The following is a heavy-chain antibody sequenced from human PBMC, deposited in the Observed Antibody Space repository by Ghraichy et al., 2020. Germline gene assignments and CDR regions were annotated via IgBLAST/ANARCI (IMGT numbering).Heavy chain of an antibody. J-gene: IGHJ4*02. CDR2: IYSGGST. CDR1: GFTVSSNY. V-gene: IGHV3-66*04. D-gene: IGHD3-16*01. Sequence: GSLRLSCAASGFTVSSNYMSWVRQAPGKGLEWVSVIYSGGSTYYADSVKGRFTISRDNSKNTLYLQMNSLRAEDTAVYYCATHREGGIWYYFDYWGQGTLVTVSS. CDR3: ATHREGGIWYYFDY.